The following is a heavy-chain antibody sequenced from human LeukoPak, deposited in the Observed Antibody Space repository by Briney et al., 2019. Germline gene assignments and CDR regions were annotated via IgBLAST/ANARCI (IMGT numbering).Heavy chain of an antibody. V-gene: IGHV4-59*01. CDR3: ARHSGYCSSTSCYDWFDP. D-gene: IGHD2-2*01. Sequence: AETLSLTCTVSGGSISSYYWSWIRHPPGKGLEWMGYIYYSGSTNYNPSLKSRVTISADTSKNQFSLKLSSVTAADTAVYYCARHSGYCSSTSCYDWFDPWGQGTLVTVSS. CDR2: IYYSGST. CDR1: GGSISSYY. J-gene: IGHJ5*02.